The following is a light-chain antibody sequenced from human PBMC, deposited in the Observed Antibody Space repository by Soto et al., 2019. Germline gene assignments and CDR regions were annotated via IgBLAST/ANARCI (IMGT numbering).Light chain of an antibody. V-gene: IGLV2-23*01. CDR1: SSDVGSYNL. J-gene: IGLJ2*01. CDR3: CSYAGSSTLV. Sequence: QSVLTQPASVSGSPGQSITISCTGTSSDVGSYNLVSWYQQDPGKAPKLMIYEGSKRPSGVSNRFSGSKSGNTASLTISGLQAEDEADYYYCSYAGSSTLVFGGGTKVTVL. CDR2: EGS.